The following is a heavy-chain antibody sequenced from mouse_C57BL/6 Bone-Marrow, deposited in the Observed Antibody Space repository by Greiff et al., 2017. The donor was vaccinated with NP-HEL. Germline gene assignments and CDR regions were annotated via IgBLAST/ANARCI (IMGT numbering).Heavy chain of an antibody. CDR2: IDPENGDT. V-gene: IGHV14-4*01. CDR3: TNYYGSSYGYFDV. J-gene: IGHJ1*03. Sequence: EVQLQQSGAELVRPGASVKLSCTASGFNIKDDYMHWVKQRPEQGLEWIGWIDPENGDTAYASKFQGKATITADTSSNTAYLQLSSLTSEDTAVYYCTNYYGSSYGYFDVWGTGTTVTVSS. D-gene: IGHD1-1*01. CDR1: GFNIKDDY.